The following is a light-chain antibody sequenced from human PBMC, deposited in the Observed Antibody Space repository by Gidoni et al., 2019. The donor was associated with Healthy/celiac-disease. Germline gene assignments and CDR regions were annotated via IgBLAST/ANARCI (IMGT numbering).Light chain of an antibody. J-gene: IGKJ1*01. V-gene: IGKV1-6*01. Sequence: AIQMTQSPSSLSASVGDRVTITCRASQGIRNDLGWYQQKPGKAPKLLIYAASSLQSGVPSRFSGSGSGTDFTLTISSLQTEDFATYYCLQDYNYPWTFGQXTKVEIK. CDR1: QGIRND. CDR3: LQDYNYPWT. CDR2: AAS.